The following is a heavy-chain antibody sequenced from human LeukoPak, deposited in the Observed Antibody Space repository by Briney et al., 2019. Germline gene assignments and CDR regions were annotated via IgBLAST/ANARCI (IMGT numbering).Heavy chain of an antibody. J-gene: IGHJ4*02. D-gene: IGHD6-19*01. CDR1: GFTFDRFA. V-gene: IGHV3-64D*06. CDR2: IGSNGRST. Sequence: GGSLRLSCSASGFTFDRFAMHWVRQAPRKGLEYLSGIGSNGRSTHNADSVKGRFTISRDNSKNTLFLQMTSLRAEDTAVYYCVNQISGWVYWGQGTLVTVSP. CDR3: VNQISGWVY.